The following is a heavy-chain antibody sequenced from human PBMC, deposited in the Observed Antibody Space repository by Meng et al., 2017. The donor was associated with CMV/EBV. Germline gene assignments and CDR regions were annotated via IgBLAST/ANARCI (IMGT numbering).Heavy chain of an antibody. D-gene: IGHD3-22*01. CDR3: TTDLYYYDSSGYFVRSPMYYFDY. J-gene: IGHJ4*02. CDR1: GFTFSNAW. Sequence: GESLKISCAASGFTFSNAWMSWVRQAPGKGLEWAGRIKSKTDGGTTDYAAPVKGRFTISRDDSKNTLYLQMNSLKTEDTAVYYCTTDLYYYDSSGYFVRSPMYYFDYWGQGTLVTVSS. CDR2: IKSKTDGGTT. V-gene: IGHV3-15*01.